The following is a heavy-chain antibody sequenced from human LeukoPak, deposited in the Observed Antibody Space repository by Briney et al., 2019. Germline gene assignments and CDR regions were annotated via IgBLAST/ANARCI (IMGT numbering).Heavy chain of an antibody. Sequence: GGSLRLSCAASGFTFDDYAMHWVRQAPGKGLEWVSGISWNSGSIGYADSVKGRFTISRDNAKNSLYLQMNSLRAEDTALYYCAKDTAEGLGEPAFDIWGQGTMVTVSS. CDR1: GFTFDDYA. D-gene: IGHD3-16*01. CDR3: AKDTAEGLGEPAFDI. V-gene: IGHV3-9*01. CDR2: ISWNSGSI. J-gene: IGHJ3*02.